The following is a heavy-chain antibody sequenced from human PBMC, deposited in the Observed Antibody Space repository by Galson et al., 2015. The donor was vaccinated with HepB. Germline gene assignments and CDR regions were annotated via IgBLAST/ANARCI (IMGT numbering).Heavy chain of an antibody. J-gene: IGHJ2*01. V-gene: IGHV1-69*13. CDR1: GGTFNNFG. D-gene: IGHD5-24*01. CDR2: INPNFRTA. CDR3: ARDRDGYNFWYFDL. Sequence: SVKVSCKASGGTFNNFGINWIRQAPGQGLEWMGGINPNFRTANYHQDFQGRLTMTVDESTNTAYMELSSLTSDDTAIYFCARDRDGYNFWYFDLWGRGTLVTVSS.